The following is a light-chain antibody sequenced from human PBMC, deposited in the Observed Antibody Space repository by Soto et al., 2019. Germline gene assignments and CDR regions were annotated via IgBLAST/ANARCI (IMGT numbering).Light chain of an antibody. J-gene: IGLJ3*02. CDR1: SCDVGYYNY. Sequence: QSALTQPASVSGSPGQSITISCTGSSCDVGYYNYVSWYQHHPGKVPKLMIYEVSNRPSGVSNRFSGSKSGTTSSLTISGLQAEDEDYYYCSSDTTSSAQVFGGGTKLTVL. CDR2: EVS. V-gene: IGLV2-14*01. CDR3: SSDTTSSAQV.